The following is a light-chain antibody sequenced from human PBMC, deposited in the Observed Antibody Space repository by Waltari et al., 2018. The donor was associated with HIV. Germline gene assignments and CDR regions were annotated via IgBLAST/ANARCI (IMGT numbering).Light chain of an antibody. CDR2: EVS. CDR3: SSHAGSSTWV. CDR1: SSDAGDDNY. V-gene: IGLV2-8*01. Sequence: QSALTQPPSASGSPGQSVTISCTGISSDAGDDNYVSWYQQSPGKAPKFIIYEVSKRPSGVPDRFSGSKSGNTASLTVSGLQADDEADYYCSSHAGSSTWVFGGGTKLTVL. J-gene: IGLJ3*02.